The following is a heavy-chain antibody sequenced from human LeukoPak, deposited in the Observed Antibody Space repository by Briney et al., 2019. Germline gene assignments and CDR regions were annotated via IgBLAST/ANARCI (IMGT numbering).Heavy chain of an antibody. CDR3: ATAYCGGDCESDY. CDR2: FDPEDGET. CDR1: GYTLTELS. J-gene: IGHJ4*02. V-gene: IGHV1-24*01. Sequence: GASVKVSCKVSGYTLTELSMHWVRQAPGKGLEWMGGFDPEDGETIYAQKFQGRVTMTEDASTDTAYMELSSLRSEDTAVYYCATAYCGGDCESDYWGQGTLVTVSS. D-gene: IGHD2-21*02.